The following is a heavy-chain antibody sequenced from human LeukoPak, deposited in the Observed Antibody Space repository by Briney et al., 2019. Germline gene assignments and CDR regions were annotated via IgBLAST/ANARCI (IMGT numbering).Heavy chain of an antibody. V-gene: IGHV3-23*01. CDR1: GFTFSSYA. D-gene: IGHD3-10*01. J-gene: IGHJ6*02. Sequence: PGGSLRLSCAASGFTFSSYAMSWVRQAPGKGLEWVSAISGSGGSTYYADSVKGRFTISRDNSKNTLYLQMNSLRAEDTAVYYCAKGGTQAAGYYYYGMDVWGQGTTVTVSS. CDR2: ISGSGGST. CDR3: AKGGTQAAGYYYYGMDV.